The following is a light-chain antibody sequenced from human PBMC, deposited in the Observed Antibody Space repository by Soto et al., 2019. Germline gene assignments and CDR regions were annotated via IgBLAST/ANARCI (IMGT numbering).Light chain of an antibody. V-gene: IGLV2-14*01. Sequence: QSALTQPASVSGSPGQSITISCTGTSSDVGGYNYVSWYQQHPGKAPKLMIYDVSNRPSGVSNRFSGSKSGNTASLTISGLQAEDEAAYYCSSYTSSSPPLYVVFGGGTKLTVL. CDR3: SSYTSSSPPLYVV. J-gene: IGLJ2*01. CDR2: DVS. CDR1: SSDVGGYNY.